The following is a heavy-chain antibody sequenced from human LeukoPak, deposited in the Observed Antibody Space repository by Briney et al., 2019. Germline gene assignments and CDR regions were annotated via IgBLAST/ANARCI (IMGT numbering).Heavy chain of an antibody. CDR3: ARHYSSDPFDY. Sequence: SETLSLTCTVSGGSISGYYWSWIRQPPGKGLEWIGYIDYSGSTNYSPSLKSRVTISADTSKNQFSLKLTSLTAADTALYFCARHYSSDPFDYWGQGTLVTVSS. V-gene: IGHV4-59*08. J-gene: IGHJ4*02. D-gene: IGHD2-21*01. CDR2: IDYSGST. CDR1: GGSISGYY.